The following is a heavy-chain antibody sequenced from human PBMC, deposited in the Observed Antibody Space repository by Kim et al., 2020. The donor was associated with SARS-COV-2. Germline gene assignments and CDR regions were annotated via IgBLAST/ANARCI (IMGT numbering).Heavy chain of an antibody. Sequence: LKSRVIMSVDTSKNQFSLKLSSVTAADTAVYYCARLSGSYYYYYGMDVWGQVTTVTVSS. D-gene: IGHD1-26*01. J-gene: IGHJ6*02. CDR3: ARLSGSYYYYYGMDV. V-gene: IGHV4-39*01.